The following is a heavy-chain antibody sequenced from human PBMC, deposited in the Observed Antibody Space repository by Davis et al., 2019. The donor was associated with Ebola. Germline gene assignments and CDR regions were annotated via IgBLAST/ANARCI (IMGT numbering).Heavy chain of an antibody. J-gene: IGHJ4*02. V-gene: IGHV3-23*01. CDR3: ARAGYSGYEGFNY. CDR2: LSGSGGLS. Sequence: GGSLRLSCAASGYTFRIHAMTWVRQAPGKGLEWVSALSGSGGLSYYADSVKGRFTISRDNSKNTLYLQMDSLTAEDTAVYYCARAGYSGYEGFNYWGQGTLVTVSS. D-gene: IGHD5-12*01. CDR1: GYTFRIHA.